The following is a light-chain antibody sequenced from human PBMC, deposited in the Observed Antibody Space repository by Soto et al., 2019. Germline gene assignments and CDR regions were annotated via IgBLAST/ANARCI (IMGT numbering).Light chain of an antibody. CDR2: DAS. Sequence: EIVMTQSPATLSVSPGERATLSCRASHSVSSNLALYQQKPGQAPRLLFYDASTRATAFPARFGGSGSGTEFTLTISSLPSEDFAVYYWQQYNNWPRTFGQGTKVEIK. V-gene: IGKV3-15*01. CDR3: QQYNNWPRT. CDR1: HSVSSN. J-gene: IGKJ1*01.